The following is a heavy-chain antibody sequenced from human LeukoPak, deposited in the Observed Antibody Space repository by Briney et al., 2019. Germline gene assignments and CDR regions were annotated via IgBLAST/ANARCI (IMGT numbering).Heavy chain of an antibody. CDR1: GFTFSSYA. CDR3: AKVREYYDSSGYYFDY. CDR2: ISGSGGST. D-gene: IGHD3-22*01. J-gene: IGHJ4*02. Sequence: PGGSLRPSCAASGFTFSSYAMSWVRQAPGKGLEWVSAISGSGGSTYYADSVKGRFTISRDNSKNTLYLQMNSLRAEDTAVYYYAKVREYYDSSGYYFDYWGQGTLVTVSS. V-gene: IGHV3-23*01.